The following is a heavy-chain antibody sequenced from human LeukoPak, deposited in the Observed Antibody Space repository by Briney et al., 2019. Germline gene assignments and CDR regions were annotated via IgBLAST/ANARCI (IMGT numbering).Heavy chain of an antibody. CDR2: IHYSGST. D-gene: IGHD2-15*01. V-gene: IGHV4-39*07. Sequence: SETLSLTCTVSGGSISSSSYYWGWIRQPPGKGLEWIGSIHYSGSTYYNPSLKSRVTISVDTSKNQFSLKLSSVAAADTAVYYCARDRSYCSGGSCSYYFDYWGQGTLVTVSS. CDR1: GGSISSSSYY. CDR3: ARDRSYCSGGSCSYYFDY. J-gene: IGHJ4*02.